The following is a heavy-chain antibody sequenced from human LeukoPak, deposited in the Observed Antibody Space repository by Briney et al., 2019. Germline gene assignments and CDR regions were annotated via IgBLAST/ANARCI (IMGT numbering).Heavy chain of an antibody. CDR2: INHSGST. CDR1: GGSFSSYY. J-gene: IGHJ4*02. Sequence: SETLSLTCAVYGGSFSSYYWSWIRQPPGKGLEWIGEINHSGSTNYNPSLKSRVTISVDTSKNQFSLKLSSVTAADTAVYYCARSSGWLDDYWGQGTLVTVSS. D-gene: IGHD6-19*01. CDR3: ARSSGWLDDY. V-gene: IGHV4-34*01.